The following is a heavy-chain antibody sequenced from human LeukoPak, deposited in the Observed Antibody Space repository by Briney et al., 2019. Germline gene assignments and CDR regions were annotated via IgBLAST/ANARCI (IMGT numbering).Heavy chain of an antibody. D-gene: IGHD2-2*01. V-gene: IGHV1-69*13. J-gene: IGHJ5*02. Sequence: ASVKVSCKASGGTFSSYVISWVRQAPGQGLEWMGGIIPIFGTANYAQKFQGRVTITADESTSTAYMELSSLRSEDTAVYYCARALVVPAAMSVVLPAFNWFDPWGQGTLVTVSS. CDR1: GGTFSSYV. CDR3: ARALVVPAAMSVVLPAFNWFDP. CDR2: IIPIFGTA.